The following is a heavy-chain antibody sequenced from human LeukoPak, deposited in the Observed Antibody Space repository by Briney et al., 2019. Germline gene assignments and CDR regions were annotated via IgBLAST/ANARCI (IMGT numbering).Heavy chain of an antibody. J-gene: IGHJ4*02. Sequence: GGSLRLSCAASGFTFSSYSMNWVRQAPGKGLEWVSSISSSSSYIYYADSVKGRFTISRDNAKNSLYLQMDSLRAEDTALYYCARGHGSGSYFQTPFDYWGQGTLVTVSS. CDR2: ISSSSSYI. CDR1: GFTFSSYS. D-gene: IGHD3-10*01. V-gene: IGHV3-21*01. CDR3: ARGHGSGSYFQTPFDY.